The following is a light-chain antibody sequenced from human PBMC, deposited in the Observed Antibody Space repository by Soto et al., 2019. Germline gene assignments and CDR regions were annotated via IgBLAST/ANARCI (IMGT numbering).Light chain of an antibody. CDR3: QQYNNWPPWT. J-gene: IGKJ1*01. V-gene: IGKV3-15*01. Sequence: EIVMTQSPATLSVSPGERATLSCRASQSVSSNLAWYQQKPGQAPRLLIYGASTRATGIPARFSGSGSGTQLTLTISSLQSEDFAVYYCQQYNNWPPWTFGQGTQVEIK. CDR1: QSVSSN. CDR2: GAS.